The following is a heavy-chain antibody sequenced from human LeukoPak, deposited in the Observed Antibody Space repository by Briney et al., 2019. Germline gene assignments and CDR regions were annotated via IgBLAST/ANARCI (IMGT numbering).Heavy chain of an antibody. CDR1: GGSISSSSYY. V-gene: IGHV4-39*07. D-gene: IGHD3-22*01. CDR2: INHSGST. CDR3: ARGTNYYDSSGYYSDAFDI. Sequence: TSETLSLTCTVSGGSISSSSYYWGWIRQPPGKGLEWIGEINHSGSTNYNPSLKSRVTISVDTSKNQFSLKLSSVTAADTAVYYCARGTNYYDSSGYYSDAFDIWGQGAMVTVSS. J-gene: IGHJ3*02.